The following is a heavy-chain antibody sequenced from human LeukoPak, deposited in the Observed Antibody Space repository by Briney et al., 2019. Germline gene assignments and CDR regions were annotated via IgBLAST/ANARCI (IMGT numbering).Heavy chain of an antibody. CDR1: GFTFSDAW. D-gene: IGHD3-10*01. CDR3: PPNYGSGSYFDH. CDR2: IKTKADGGTT. Sequence: GGSLRLSCAASGFTFSDAWMSWVRQAPGKGLEWVGRIKTKADGGTTDYAAPVKGRFTISRDDSKTTLYLQMNSLQTEDTAVYYCPPNYGSGSYFDHWGQGTLVTVSS. J-gene: IGHJ4*02. V-gene: IGHV3-15*01.